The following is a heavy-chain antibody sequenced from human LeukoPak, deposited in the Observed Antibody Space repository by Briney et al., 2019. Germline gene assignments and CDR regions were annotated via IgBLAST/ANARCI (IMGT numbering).Heavy chain of an antibody. J-gene: IGHJ4*02. CDR3: SKGQYYFDY. Sequence: GGSLRLSCAASGFTFSNYAMSWVRQAPGKGLEWVSGISGSGGDTYYADSVKGRFTISRDNSKNTLYLQMNSLRAEDTAVYFCSKGQYYFDYWGQGTLVTVSS. V-gene: IGHV3-23*01. CDR2: ISGSGGDT. CDR1: GFTFSNYA.